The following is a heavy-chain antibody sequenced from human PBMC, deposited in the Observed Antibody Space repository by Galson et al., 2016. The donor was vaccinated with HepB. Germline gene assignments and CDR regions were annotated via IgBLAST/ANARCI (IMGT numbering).Heavy chain of an antibody. V-gene: IGHV1-18*01. Sequence: SVKVSCKASGYTFTSYGISWVRQAPGQGLEWMGRISAYNGNTNYAQILQGRVTMTTDTSTSTAYMELRSLRSDDTAMYYCARDRVSWYYDFWSGYFIYGMDVWGQGTTVTVSS. J-gene: IGHJ6*02. D-gene: IGHD3-3*01. CDR3: ARDRVSWYYDFWSGYFIYGMDV. CDR1: GYTFTSYG. CDR2: ISAYNGNT.